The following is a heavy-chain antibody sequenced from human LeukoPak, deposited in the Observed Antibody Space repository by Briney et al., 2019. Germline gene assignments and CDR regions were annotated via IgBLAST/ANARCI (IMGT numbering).Heavy chain of an antibody. J-gene: IGHJ4*02. CDR3: ARDPGGVVAAATVDY. CDR1: GFTVSSNY. D-gene: IGHD2-2*01. Sequence: GGSLRLSCAASGFTVSSNYMSWVRQAPGKGLEWVSVINSGSSTYYDDSLMGRFTISRGNSENTLLLQMTSMRSEDTAVYYSARDPGGVVAAATVDYWGQGTLVTVSS. CDR2: INSGSST. V-gene: IGHV3-66*02.